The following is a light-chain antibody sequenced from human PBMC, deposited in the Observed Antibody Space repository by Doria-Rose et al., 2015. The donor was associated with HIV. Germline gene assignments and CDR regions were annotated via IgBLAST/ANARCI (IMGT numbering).Light chain of an antibody. V-gene: IGKV3-15*01. CDR3: HQYNNWPT. CDR1: QSVSTD. CDR2: GAS. J-gene: IGKJ5*01. Sequence: TQSPETLSVSPGESATLSCRASQSVSTDLAWYQHKPGQAPRFLIWGASTRATGIPARFSGSGSGTEFTLTISSLQSEDSAIYFCHQYNNWPTFGQGTRLDIK.